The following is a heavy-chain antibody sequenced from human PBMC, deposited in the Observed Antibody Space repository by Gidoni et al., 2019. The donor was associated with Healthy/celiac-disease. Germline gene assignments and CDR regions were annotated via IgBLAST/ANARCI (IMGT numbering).Heavy chain of an antibody. V-gene: IGHV4-39*01. CDR3: ASLQEYSYGILNDAFDI. CDR2: IYYSGST. D-gene: IGHD5-18*01. CDR1: GGSISSRSYY. Sequence: QLQLQESGPGLVKPSETLSLTCTVSGGSISSRSYYWGWIRQPPGKGLEWIGSIYYSGSTYYNPSLKSRVTISVDTSKNQFSLKLSSVTAADTAVYYCASLQEYSYGILNDAFDIWGQGTMVTVSS. J-gene: IGHJ3*02.